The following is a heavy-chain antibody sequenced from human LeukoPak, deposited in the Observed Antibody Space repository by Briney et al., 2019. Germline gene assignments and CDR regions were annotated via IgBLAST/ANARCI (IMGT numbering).Heavy chain of an antibody. CDR1: GFTFSSYG. CDR3: AKDLERHIVVVTASAVDY. D-gene: IGHD2-21*02. V-gene: IGHV3-30*18. Sequence: ETGGSLRLSCAASGFTFSSYGMHWVRQAPGKGLEWVAVISYDGSNKYYADSVKGRFTISRDNSKNTLYLQMNSLRAEDTAVYYCAKDLERHIVVVTASAVDYWGQGILVTVSS. CDR2: ISYDGSNK. J-gene: IGHJ4*02.